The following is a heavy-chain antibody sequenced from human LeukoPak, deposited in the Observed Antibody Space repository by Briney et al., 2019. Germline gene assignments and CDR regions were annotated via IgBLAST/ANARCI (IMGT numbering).Heavy chain of an antibody. CDR3: ARGNYYGSGVFDY. CDR2: IYISGST. V-gene: IGHV4-4*07. Sequence: PSETLSLTCTVSGGSISSYYWSWIRQPAGKGLEWIGRIYISGSTNYNPSLRSRVTMSVDTSNNQFSLKLTSVTAADTAVYYCARGNYYGSGVFDYWGQGTLLTVSS. D-gene: IGHD3-10*01. CDR1: GGSISSYY. J-gene: IGHJ4*02.